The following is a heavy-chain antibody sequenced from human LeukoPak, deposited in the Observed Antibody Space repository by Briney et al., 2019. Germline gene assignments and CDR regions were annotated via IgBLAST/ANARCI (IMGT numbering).Heavy chain of an antibody. J-gene: IGHJ6*04. CDR3: ARVDCSSTSCYAGDV. CDR1: GYTFTSYG. D-gene: IGHD2-2*01. V-gene: IGHV1-18*01. Sequence: ASVKVSFKASGYTFTSYGISWVRQAPGQGLEWMGWISAYNGNTNYAQKLQGRVTMTTDTSTSTAYMELRSLRSDDTAVYYCARVDCSSTSCYAGDVWGKGTTVTVSS. CDR2: ISAYNGNT.